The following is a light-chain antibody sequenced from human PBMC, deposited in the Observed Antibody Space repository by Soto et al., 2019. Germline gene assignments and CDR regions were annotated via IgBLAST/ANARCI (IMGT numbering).Light chain of an antibody. CDR1: QTISGN. J-gene: IGKJ5*01. Sequence: EIVMTQSPATLSVSPGGRATLSCRASQTISGNLAWYQQKPGQAPRLLIHGASTRATGIPARLSGSGSGTEFTLTSRSLQSEDFAVYYLQQYNNWPITCGQGTRLEIK. CDR3: QQYNNWPIT. V-gene: IGKV3-15*01. CDR2: GAS.